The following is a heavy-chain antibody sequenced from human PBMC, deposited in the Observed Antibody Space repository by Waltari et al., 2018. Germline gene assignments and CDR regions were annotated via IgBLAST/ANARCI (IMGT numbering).Heavy chain of an antibody. Sequence: QVQLQESGPGLVKPSETLSLTCTVSGGSISTYYWSWIRQPAGKGLEWIGRIYTSWSTNYNPSLKSRVTMSVDTSKNQFSLKLSSVTAADTAVYYCARGGVTMVRGVIRPFDYWGQGTLVTVSS. CDR2: IYTSWST. J-gene: IGHJ4*02. D-gene: IGHD3-10*01. CDR1: GGSISTYY. CDR3: ARGGVTMVRGVIRPFDY. V-gene: IGHV4-4*07.